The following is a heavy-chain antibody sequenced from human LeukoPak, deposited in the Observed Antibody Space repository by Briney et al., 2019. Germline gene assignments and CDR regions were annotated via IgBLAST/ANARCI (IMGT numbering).Heavy chain of an antibody. V-gene: IGHV4-4*02. J-gene: IGHJ4*02. Sequence: SETLSLTCAVSGGSISSSHWWSWVRQPPGKGLEWIGEIYHSGSTNYNPSLKGRVTISVDKSKNQFSLKMTSVTAADTAVYFCARKTYTSGLFDYWGQGTQVTVSS. CDR2: IYHSGST. CDR1: GGSISSSHW. D-gene: IGHD5-18*01. CDR3: ARKTYTSGLFDY.